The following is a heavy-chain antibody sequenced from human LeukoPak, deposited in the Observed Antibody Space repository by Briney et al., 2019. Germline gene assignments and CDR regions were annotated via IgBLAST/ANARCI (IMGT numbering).Heavy chain of an antibody. D-gene: IGHD5-24*01. CDR2: IYYNGST. Sequence: SETLSLTCTVSGDSISDYYWSWIRQPPGKGLEWIGYIYYNGSTNYNPSLKSRVTISVDTSKNQFSLKLSSVTAADMAVYYCARHQLRGSRAYWGQGTLVTVSS. V-gene: IGHV4-59*08. J-gene: IGHJ4*02. CDR1: GDSISDYY. CDR3: ARHQLRGSRAY.